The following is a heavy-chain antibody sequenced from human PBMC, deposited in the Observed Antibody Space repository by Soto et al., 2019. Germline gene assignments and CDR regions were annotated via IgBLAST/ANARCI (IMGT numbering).Heavy chain of an antibody. CDR2: IYYSGST. Sequence: SSETLSLTCTVSGGSISSYYWSWIRQPPGKGLEWIGYIYYSGSTNYNPSLKSRVTISVDTSKNQFSLKLSSVTAADTAVYYCARFYCSSTSCYFANWFDPWGQGTLVTVSS. J-gene: IGHJ5*02. V-gene: IGHV4-59*08. CDR3: ARFYCSSTSCYFANWFDP. D-gene: IGHD2-2*01. CDR1: GGSISSYY.